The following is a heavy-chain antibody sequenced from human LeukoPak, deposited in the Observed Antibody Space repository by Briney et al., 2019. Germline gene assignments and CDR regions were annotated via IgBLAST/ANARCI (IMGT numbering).Heavy chain of an antibody. V-gene: IGHV3-30-3*01. Sequence: GGSLRLSCAASWFTFSSYAMHWVRQAAGKGLEWVAVISYDGSNKYYADSVKGRFTISRDNSKNTLYLQMNSLRAEDTAVYYCARDSFLVAAAGTGNLDYWGQGTLVTVSS. CDR3: ARDSFLVAAAGTGNLDY. CDR2: ISYDGSNK. D-gene: IGHD6-13*01. J-gene: IGHJ4*02. CDR1: WFTFSSYA.